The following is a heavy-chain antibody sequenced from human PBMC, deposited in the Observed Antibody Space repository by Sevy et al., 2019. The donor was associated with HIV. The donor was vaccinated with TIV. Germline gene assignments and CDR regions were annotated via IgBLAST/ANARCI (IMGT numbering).Heavy chain of an antibody. CDR3: ATDRISDWFFDS. D-gene: IGHD3-9*01. CDR2: FGGSGGST. Sequence: GGFLRLSCTASGFTFTDYVMNWVRQAPGRGLEWVLSFGGSGGSTHYADSVKGRFTISRDNSKNTLYLQMNSLRAEDTAVYYCATDRISDWFFDSWGQGTLVTVSS. CDR1: GFTFTDYV. V-gene: IGHV3-23*01. J-gene: IGHJ4*02.